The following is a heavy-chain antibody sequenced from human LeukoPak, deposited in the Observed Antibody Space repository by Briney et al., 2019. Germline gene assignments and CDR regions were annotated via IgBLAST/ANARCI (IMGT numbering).Heavy chain of an antibody. D-gene: IGHD3-16*02. Sequence: ASVKVSCKASGYTFTSYGISWVRRAPGQGLEWMGWISAYNGNTNYAQKVQGRVTMTTDTSTSTAYMELRSLRSDDTAVYYCARDASKEYVWGSYRTPGGMDVWGQGTTVTVSS. CDR3: ARDASKEYVWGSYRTPGGMDV. CDR1: GYTFTSYG. CDR2: ISAYNGNT. V-gene: IGHV1-18*01. J-gene: IGHJ6*02.